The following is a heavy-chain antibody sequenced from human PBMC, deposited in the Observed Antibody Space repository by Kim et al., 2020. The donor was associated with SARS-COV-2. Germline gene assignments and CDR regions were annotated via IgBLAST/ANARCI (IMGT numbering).Heavy chain of an antibody. D-gene: IGHD2-2*01. CDR2: IYTSGST. CDR3: ARNLVRSSTSPTFYYYYGMDV. J-gene: IGHJ6*02. Sequence: SETLSLTCTVSGGSISSGSYYWSWIRQPAGKGLEWIGRIYTSGSTNYNPSLKSRVTISVDTSKNQFSLKLSSVTAADTAVYYCARNLVRSSTSPTFYYYYGMDVWGQGTTVTVSS. V-gene: IGHV4-61*02. CDR1: GGSISSGSYY.